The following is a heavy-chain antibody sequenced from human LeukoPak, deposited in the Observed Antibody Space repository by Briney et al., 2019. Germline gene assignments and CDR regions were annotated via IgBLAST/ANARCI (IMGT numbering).Heavy chain of an antibody. CDR3: EGVRGVRGFYIDY. D-gene: IGHD3-10*01. Sequence: SGGSLRLSCAASGFTFSSYAMHWVRQAPGKGLEWVAVISYNGSNKYYADSVKGRFTISRDNSKNTLYLQMNSLRAEDTAVYYCEGVRGVRGFYIDYWGQGTLVTVSS. V-gene: IGHV3-30*04. CDR1: GFTFSSYA. CDR2: ISYNGSNK. J-gene: IGHJ4*02.